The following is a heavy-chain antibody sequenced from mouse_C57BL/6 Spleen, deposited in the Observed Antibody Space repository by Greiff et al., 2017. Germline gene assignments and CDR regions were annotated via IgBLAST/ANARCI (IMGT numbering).Heavy chain of an antibody. V-gene: IGHV10-1*01. CDR3: VRRGYDVAMDY. Sequence: EVQLVESGGGLVQPKGSLKLSCAASGFSFNTYAMNWVRQAPGKGLEWVARIRSKSNNYATYYADSVKDRFTISRDDSESMLYLQMNNLKTEDTAMYYCVRRGYDVAMDYWGQGTSVTVSS. J-gene: IGHJ4*01. D-gene: IGHD2-2*01. CDR2: IRSKSNNYAT. CDR1: GFSFNTYA.